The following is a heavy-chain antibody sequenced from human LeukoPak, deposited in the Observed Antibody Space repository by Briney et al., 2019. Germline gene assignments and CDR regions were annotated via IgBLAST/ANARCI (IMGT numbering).Heavy chain of an antibody. CDR1: GYTLTELS. D-gene: IGHD1-26*01. CDR2: FDPEDGET. J-gene: IGHJ3*02. V-gene: IGHV1-24*01. CDR3: ATSYSGGRDAFDI. Sequence: ASVKVSCKVSGYTLTELSMHWVRQAPGKGLEWMGGFDPEDGETIYAQKFQGRVTMAEDTSTDTAYMELSSLRSEDTAVYYCATSYSGGRDAFDIWGQGTMVTVSS.